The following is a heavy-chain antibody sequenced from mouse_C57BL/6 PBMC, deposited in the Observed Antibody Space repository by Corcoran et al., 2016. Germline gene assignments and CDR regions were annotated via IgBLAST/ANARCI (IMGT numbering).Heavy chain of an antibody. D-gene: IGHD1-1*01. CDR1: GYTFTTYG. CDR2: IDTYSGVP. V-gene: IGHV9-3*01. CDR3: ARRDYGSTPGFAY. J-gene: IGHJ3*01. Sequence: QIQLVQSGPELKKPGETVKISCKASGYTFTTYGMSWVKQAPGKGLKWMGWIDTYSGVPTYADDFNGRFAFSLETSASTAYLQINNLKNEDTATYFCARRDYGSTPGFAYWGQGTLVTVSA.